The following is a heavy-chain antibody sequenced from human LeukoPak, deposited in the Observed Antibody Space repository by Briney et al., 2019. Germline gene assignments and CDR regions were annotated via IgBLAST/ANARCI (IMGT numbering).Heavy chain of an antibody. D-gene: IGHD3-22*01. J-gene: IGHJ4*02. Sequence: PGGSLRLACAASGFTFSSYAMHWVRQAPGKGLEWVAVISYDGSNKYYADSVKGRFTISRDNSKNTLYLQMNSLRAEDTAVYYCARDQAMIVVVITTFDYWGQGTLVTVSS. CDR1: GFTFSSYA. V-gene: IGHV3-30*04. CDR3: ARDQAMIVVVITTFDY. CDR2: ISYDGSNK.